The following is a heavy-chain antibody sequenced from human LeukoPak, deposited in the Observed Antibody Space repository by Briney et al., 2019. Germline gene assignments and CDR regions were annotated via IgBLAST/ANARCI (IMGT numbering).Heavy chain of an antibody. Sequence: GRSLRLSCAASGFTFSSYAMHWVRQAPGKGLEWVAVISYDGSNKYYANSVKGRFTISRDNSKNTLYLQMNSLRAEDTAVYYCARDHPSHDSSGYPYYYYYMDVWGKGTTVTVSS. CDR1: GFTFSSYA. D-gene: IGHD3-22*01. CDR2: ISYDGSNK. CDR3: ARDHPSHDSSGYPYYYYYMDV. J-gene: IGHJ6*03. V-gene: IGHV3-30*01.